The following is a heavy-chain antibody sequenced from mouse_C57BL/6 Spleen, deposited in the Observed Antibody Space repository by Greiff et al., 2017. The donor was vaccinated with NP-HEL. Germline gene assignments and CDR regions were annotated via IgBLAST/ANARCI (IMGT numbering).Heavy chain of an antibody. CDR1: GYTFTSYW. CDR2: IHPNSGST. D-gene: IGHD1-1*01. CDR3: AREWDTVGDY. J-gene: IGHJ2*01. V-gene: IGHV1-64*01. Sequence: QVQLQQSGAELVKPGASVKLSCKASGYTFTSYWMHWVKQRPGQGLEWIGMIHPNSGSTNYNEKFKSKATLTVDKSSSTAYMQLSSLTSEDAAVYYCAREWDTVGDYWGQGTTLTVSS.